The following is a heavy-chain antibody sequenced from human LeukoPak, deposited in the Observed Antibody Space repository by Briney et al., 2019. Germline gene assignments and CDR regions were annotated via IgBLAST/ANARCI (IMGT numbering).Heavy chain of an antibody. D-gene: IGHD3-9*01. CDR2: IYSGGST. CDR1: GFTVSSNY. Sequence: GGSLRLSCAASGFTVSSNYMSWVRQAPGKGLEWVSIIYSGGSTYYADSVKGRFTISRDNSKNTLYLQMNSLRAEDTAVYYCARAYYDILTAAYNYYYMDVWGKGTTVTVSS. J-gene: IGHJ6*03. CDR3: ARAYYDILTAAYNYYYMDV. V-gene: IGHV3-53*01.